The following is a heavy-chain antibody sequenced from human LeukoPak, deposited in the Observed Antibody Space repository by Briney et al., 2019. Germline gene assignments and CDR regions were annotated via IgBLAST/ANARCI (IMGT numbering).Heavy chain of an antibody. Sequence: PGGSLRLSCAASGFTFSDYWMHWVRQAPGKGPVWVSRVNRDGSSTSYADSVKGRFTISRDNAKNTLSLQMNSLRAEDTAVYYCARDRSISAAGDTYWGQGTLVTVSS. V-gene: IGHV3-74*01. CDR2: VNRDGSST. CDR3: ARDRSISAAGDTY. D-gene: IGHD6-13*01. CDR1: GFTFSDYW. J-gene: IGHJ4*02.